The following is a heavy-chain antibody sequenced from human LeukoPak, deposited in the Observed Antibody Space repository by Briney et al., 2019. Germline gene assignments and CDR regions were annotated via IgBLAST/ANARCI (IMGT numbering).Heavy chain of an antibody. CDR1: GYTFTSYG. D-gene: IGHD3-22*01. CDR3: ARVGPLYYYDSSGYYNPPLF. J-gene: IGHJ4*02. CDR2: ISAYNGNT. V-gene: IGHV1-18*01. Sequence: ASVKVSCKASGYTFTSYGISWVRQAPGQGLEWMGWISAYNGNTNYAQKLQGRVTMTTDTSTGTAYMELRSLRSDDTAVYYCARVGPLYYYDSSGYYNPPLFWGQGTLVTVSS.